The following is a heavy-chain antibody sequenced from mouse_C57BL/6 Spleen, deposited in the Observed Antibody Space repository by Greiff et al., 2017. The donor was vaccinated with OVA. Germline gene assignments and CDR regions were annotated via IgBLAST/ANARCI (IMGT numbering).Heavy chain of an antibody. D-gene: IGHD3-2*02. V-gene: IGHV1-77*01. CDR3: ARRLRLHYFDD. CDR2: IGPGSGST. CDR1: GYTFTDYY. Sequence: QVQLQQSGAELVKPGASVKISCKASGYTFTDYYINWVKQRPGQGLEWIGKIGPGSGSTYYNEKFKGKDTLTADKSSSTAYMQLSSRTSEDSAVYFYARRLRLHYFDDWGQGTTLTVSS. J-gene: IGHJ2*01.